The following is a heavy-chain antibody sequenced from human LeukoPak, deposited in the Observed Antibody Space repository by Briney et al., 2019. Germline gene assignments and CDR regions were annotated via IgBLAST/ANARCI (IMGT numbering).Heavy chain of an antibody. CDR3: ASLPAAPNDYYYYYMDV. D-gene: IGHD2-2*01. CDR2: IYHSGST. CDR1: GYSISSGYY. Sequence: KASETLSLTCAVSGYSISSGYYWGWIRQPPGKGLEWIGSIYHSGSTYYNPSLKSRVTISVDTSKNQSSLRLSSVTAADTAVYYCASLPAAPNDYYYYYMDVWGKGTTVTVSS. V-gene: IGHV4-38-2*01. J-gene: IGHJ6*03.